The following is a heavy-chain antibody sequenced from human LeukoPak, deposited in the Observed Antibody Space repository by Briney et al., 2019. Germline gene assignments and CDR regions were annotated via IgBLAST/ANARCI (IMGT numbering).Heavy chain of an antibody. V-gene: IGHV1-69*13. CDR2: IIPIFGTA. CDR3: ARGDYCSSTSCYLTIDY. Sequence: SVKVSCKASGGTFSSYAISWVRQAPGQGLEWLGGIIPIFGTANYAQKFQGRVTITADESTSTAYMELSSLRSEDTAVYYCARGDYCSSTSCYLTIDYWGQGTLVTVSS. CDR1: GGTFSSYA. J-gene: IGHJ4*02. D-gene: IGHD2-2*01.